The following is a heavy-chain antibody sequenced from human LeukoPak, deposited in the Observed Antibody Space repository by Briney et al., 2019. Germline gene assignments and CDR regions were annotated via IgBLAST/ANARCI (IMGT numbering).Heavy chain of an antibody. Sequence: NPSETLSLTCAVYGGSFSGYYWSWIRQPPGKGLEWIGEINHSGSTNYNPSLKSRVTISVDTSKNQFSLKLSSVTAADTAVYYCARGAVAGIGWFDPWGQGTLVTVSS. J-gene: IGHJ5*02. CDR3: ARGAVAGIGWFDP. CDR2: INHSGST. D-gene: IGHD6-19*01. CDR1: GGSFSGYY. V-gene: IGHV4-34*01.